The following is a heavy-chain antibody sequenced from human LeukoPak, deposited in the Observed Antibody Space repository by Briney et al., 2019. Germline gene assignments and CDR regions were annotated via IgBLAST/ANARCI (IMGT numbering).Heavy chain of an antibody. CDR3: AKDGGLWVSAHWGDS. J-gene: IGHJ4*02. D-gene: IGHD7-27*01. CDR2: ILYDGSNE. Sequence: GGSLRLSCAASGFTFSSYAMHWVRQAPGKGLEWVAVILYDGSNEYYADSVKGRFTISRDNSKNTLYLQMNSLRAEDTAVYYCAKDGGLWVSAHWGDSWGRGTLVTVSS. CDR1: GFTFSSYA. V-gene: IGHV3-30*04.